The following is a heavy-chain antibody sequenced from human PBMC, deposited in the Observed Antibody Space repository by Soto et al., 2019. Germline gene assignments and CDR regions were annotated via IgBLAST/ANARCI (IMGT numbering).Heavy chain of an antibody. CDR1: GLTLGSSG. J-gene: IGHJ5*02. CDR2: VSYDGSDK. CDR3: SRGRSPYYGYFDP. D-gene: IGHD3-3*01. Sequence: PGGSLRLSCAASGLTLGSSGMHWVRQAPGKGLEWVAVVSYDGSDKYYADSVRCRFTISRDNSKNTLYLQMNGLRADDTAVYYCSRGRSPYYGYFDPGGPGTLVTVSS. V-gene: IGHV3-30*03.